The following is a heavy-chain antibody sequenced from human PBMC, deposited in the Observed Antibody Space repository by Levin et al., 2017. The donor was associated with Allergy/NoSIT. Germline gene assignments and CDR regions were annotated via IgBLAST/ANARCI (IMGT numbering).Heavy chain of an antibody. CDR2: IYYSGST. CDR3: ARVAEGWLRAIDY. D-gene: IGHD5-24*01. V-gene: IGHV4-31*03. J-gene: IGHJ4*02. CDR1: GGSISSGGYY. Sequence: SETLSLTCTVSGGSISSGGYYWSWIRQHPGKGLEWIGYIYYSGSTYYNPSLKSRVTISVDTSKNQFSLKLSSVTAADTAVYYCARVAEGWLRAIDYWGQGTLVTVSS.